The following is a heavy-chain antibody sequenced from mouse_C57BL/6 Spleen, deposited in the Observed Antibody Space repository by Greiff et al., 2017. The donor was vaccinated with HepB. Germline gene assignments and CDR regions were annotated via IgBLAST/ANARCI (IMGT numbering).Heavy chain of an antibody. J-gene: IGHJ4*01. V-gene: IGHV1-63*01. CDR2: IYPGGGYT. CDR1: GYTFTNFW. D-gene: IGHD2-4*01. CDR3: ARYDYDGGYAMDY. Sequence: VQLQQSGAELVRPGTSVKMSCKASGYTFTNFWIGWAKQRPGHGLEWIGDIYPGGGYTNYNEKFKGKATLTADKSSSTAYMQFSSLTSEDSAIYYCARYDYDGGYAMDYWGQGTSVTVSS.